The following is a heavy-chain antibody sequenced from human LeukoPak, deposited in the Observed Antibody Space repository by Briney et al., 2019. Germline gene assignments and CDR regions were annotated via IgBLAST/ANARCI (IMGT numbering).Heavy chain of an antibody. Sequence: ASVKVSCKASGYTFTGYYMHWVRQAPGQGLEWMGWINPNSGGTNYAQKFQGRVTITRNTSISTAYMELSSLRSEDTAVYYCARSMVRGVILLDCWGQGTLVTVSS. D-gene: IGHD3-10*01. CDR2: INPNSGGT. CDR1: GYTFTGYY. J-gene: IGHJ4*02. V-gene: IGHV1-2*02. CDR3: ARSMVRGVILLDC.